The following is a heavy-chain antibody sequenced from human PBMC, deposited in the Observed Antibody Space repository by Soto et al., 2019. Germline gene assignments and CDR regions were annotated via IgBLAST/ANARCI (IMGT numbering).Heavy chain of an antibody. CDR3: VRDGTKTLRDWFDP. D-gene: IGHD1-1*01. CDR1: GASISGFY. Sequence: LSLTCTVSGASISGFYWSWILKSAGKGLEWIGRIYATGTTDYSPSLKSRVMMSVDTSKKQFSLKLRSVTAADTAVYYCVRDGTKTLRDWFDPWGQGISVTASS. J-gene: IGHJ5*02. CDR2: IYATGTT. V-gene: IGHV4-4*07.